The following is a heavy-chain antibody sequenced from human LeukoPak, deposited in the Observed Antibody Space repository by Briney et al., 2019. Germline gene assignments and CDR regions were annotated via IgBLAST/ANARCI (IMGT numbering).Heavy chain of an antibody. D-gene: IGHD4-23*01. CDR1: GFSFSTSA. V-gene: IGHV3-23*01. CDR3: ARALFFGGDFDY. J-gene: IGHJ4*02. Sequence: PGGSLRLSCAASGFSFSTSAMTWVRQAPGKGLEWVSVISSSGGNTKYADSVKGRFTISRDNSKNTLYLEMNSLRAEDTAVYYCARALFFGGDFDYWGQGTLVTVSS. CDR2: ISSSGGNT.